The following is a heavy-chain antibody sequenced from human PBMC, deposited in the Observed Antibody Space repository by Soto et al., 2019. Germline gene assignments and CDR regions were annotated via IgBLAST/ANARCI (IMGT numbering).Heavy chain of an antibody. CDR2: ISYDGSNK. CDR1: GFTFSSYA. Sequence: ESGGGVVQPGRSLRLSCAASGFTFSSYAMHWVRQAPGKGLEWVAVISYDGSNKYYADSVKGRFTISRDNSKNTLYLQMNSLRAEDTAVYYCARVHPSGSYDYWGQGTLVTVSS. V-gene: IGHV3-30-3*01. J-gene: IGHJ4*02. D-gene: IGHD1-26*01. CDR3: ARVHPSGSYDY.